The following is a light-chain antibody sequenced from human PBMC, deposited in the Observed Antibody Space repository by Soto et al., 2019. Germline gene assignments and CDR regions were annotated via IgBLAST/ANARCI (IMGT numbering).Light chain of an antibody. CDR3: HQYYSFPPWT. J-gene: IGKJ1*01. CDR2: SAS. Sequence: AIQLTQSPASVSSSPGDRVTITCRASKSISGYLAWYQQKPGKPPKLLIYSASTLHSGVPSRFSASGFGTDFTLAISGLESEDYGTYYCHQYYSFPPWTFGQGTKVDIK. CDR1: KSISGY. V-gene: IGKV1-8*01.